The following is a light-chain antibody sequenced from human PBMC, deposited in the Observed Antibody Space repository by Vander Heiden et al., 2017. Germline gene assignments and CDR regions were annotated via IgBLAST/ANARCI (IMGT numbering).Light chain of an antibody. CDR1: LEMSSD. V-gene: IGKV1-6*02. Sequence: QMTQSPSSLSASVGDRVTITCRASLEMSSDLGWYQQRPGKAPKLLIYDATRLQSWVPSRFSGRGSGTEFTLNISSLHSEDFATYYCLQDYNYPFSFGSGTKVEIK. CDR3: LQDYNYPFS. J-gene: IGKJ3*01. CDR2: DAT.